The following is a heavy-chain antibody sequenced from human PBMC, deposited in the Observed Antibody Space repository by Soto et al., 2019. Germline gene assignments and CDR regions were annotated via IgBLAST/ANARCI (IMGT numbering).Heavy chain of an antibody. J-gene: IGHJ6*03. D-gene: IGHD3-3*02. V-gene: IGHV3-73*01. CDR1: GFTLSDSA. Sequence: EGQLVESGGGLVQPGGSLKLACLASGFTLSDSAIHWVRKASGKGLEWVVRIRSKTNNYATTYGAPVRGRFTLSRDDTKNTAYLQLNNLESEDAAVYYCTRHAGAQVKHSFYNNFMDVWGKGTTGSV. CDR2: IRSKTNNYAT. CDR3: TRHAGAQVKHSFYNNFMDV.